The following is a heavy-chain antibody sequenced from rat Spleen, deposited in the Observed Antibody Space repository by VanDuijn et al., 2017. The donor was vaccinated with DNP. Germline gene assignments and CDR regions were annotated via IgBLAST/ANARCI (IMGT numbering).Heavy chain of an antibody. D-gene: IGHD1-4*01. CDR2: ISTGSGGS. V-gene: IGHV1-43*01. Sequence: QVQLQQSGAELAKPDSSVKISCRASGYTFTTYYITWIKQTTGQGLEYIGYISTGSGGSNSNEKFKGKATLTEDKSSSTAFMQLSSLTPDDSAVYYCARSGGSRVWFAYWGQGTLVTVSS. CDR1: GYTFTTYY. CDR3: ARSGGSRVWFAY. J-gene: IGHJ3*01.